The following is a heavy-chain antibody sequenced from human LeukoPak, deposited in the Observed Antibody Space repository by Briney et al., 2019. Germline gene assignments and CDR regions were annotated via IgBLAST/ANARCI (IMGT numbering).Heavy chain of an antibody. CDR3: ARLYNWFDP. CDR2: IYPSDSDT. CDR1: EYSFTSYC. J-gene: IGHJ5*02. V-gene: IGHV5-51*01. Sequence: GESLKISCKGSEYSFTSYCIGWVRQMRGKGLEWMGIIYPSDSDTRYSPSFQGQVTISADKPINTAYLQWSSLKASDTAMYYCARLYNWFDPWGQGTLLTVSS.